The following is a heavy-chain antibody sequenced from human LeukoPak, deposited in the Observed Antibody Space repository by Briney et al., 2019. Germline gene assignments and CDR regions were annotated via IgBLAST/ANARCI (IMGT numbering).Heavy chain of an antibody. CDR2: IYHSGTT. V-gene: IGHV4-38-2*02. D-gene: IGHD2-2*01. CDR1: GFSISSGYY. J-gene: IGHJ4*02. Sequence: SETLSLTCTVSGFSISSGYYWGWIRQPPGKGLEWIGSIYHSGTTYYNPSLKSRVTISVDTSKNQFSLKLSSVTAADTAVYYCARGLQRSDYWGQGTLVTVSS. CDR3: ARGLQRSDY.